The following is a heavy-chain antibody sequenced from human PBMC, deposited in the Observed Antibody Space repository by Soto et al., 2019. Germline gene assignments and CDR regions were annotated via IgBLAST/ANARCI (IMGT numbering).Heavy chain of an antibody. V-gene: IGHV1-8*01. CDR1: GYTFTSYD. J-gene: IGHJ2*01. Sequence: QVQLVQSGAEEKKPGASVKVSCKASGYTFTSYDINWVRQATGQGLGWMGWMNPNSGNTGYAQKFQGRVTMTSNTSISTAYMELSSLRAEDAAVYYCVRRGFSSSWGYWYFDLWGRGTLVTVSS. CDR3: VRRGFSSSWGYWYFDL. D-gene: IGHD6-13*01. CDR2: MNPNSGNT.